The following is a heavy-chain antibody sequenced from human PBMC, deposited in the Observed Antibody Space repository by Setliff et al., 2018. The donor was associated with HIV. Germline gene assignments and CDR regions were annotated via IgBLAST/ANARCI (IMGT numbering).Heavy chain of an antibody. CDR3: ARDLPGTELNYFDC. J-gene: IGHJ4*02. D-gene: IGHD1-7*01. CDR1: GGTFSSYA. V-gene: IGHV1-69*06. Sequence: SVKVSCKASGGTFSSYAISWVRQAPGQGLEWMGRIISMFGTSIYAQRFQGRVTITADKSTSTAYMELSSLRAEDTAVYYCARDLPGTELNYFDCWGQGTLVTVSS. CDR2: IISMFGTS.